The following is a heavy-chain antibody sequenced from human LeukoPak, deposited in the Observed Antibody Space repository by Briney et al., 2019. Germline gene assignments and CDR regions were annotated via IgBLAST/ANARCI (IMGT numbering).Heavy chain of an antibody. CDR3: ASSMQTMVRGANDY. Sequence: GGSLRLSCAASGFTFSSYEMNWVRQAPGKGLEWVSYISSSGSTIYYADSVKGRFTISRDNAKNSLYLQMNSLRAEDTAVYYCASSMQTMVRGANDYWGQGTLVTVSS. V-gene: IGHV3-48*03. D-gene: IGHD3-10*01. CDR2: ISSSGSTI. CDR1: GFTFSSYE. J-gene: IGHJ4*02.